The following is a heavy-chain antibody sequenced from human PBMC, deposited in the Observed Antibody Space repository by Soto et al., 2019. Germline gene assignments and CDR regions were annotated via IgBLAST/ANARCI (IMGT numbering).Heavy chain of an antibody. J-gene: IGHJ4*02. Sequence: QVHLVESGGDVVQPGRSLRLSCAASGFSFTSYAMHWVRQAPGKGLEWVAVISFDGSDQHYADSVKGRFTISRDNSKSMVDLQMNSLRAEDTAVYYCAREAMVVVTASPGHYWGQVTLVTFSS. CDR3: AREAMVVVTASPGHY. D-gene: IGHD2-21*02. CDR2: ISFDGSDQ. V-gene: IGHV3-30-3*01. CDR1: GFSFTSYA.